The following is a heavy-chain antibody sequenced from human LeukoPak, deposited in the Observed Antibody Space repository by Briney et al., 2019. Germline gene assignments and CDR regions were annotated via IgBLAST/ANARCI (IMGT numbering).Heavy chain of an antibody. D-gene: IGHD4-17*01. CDR2: LNPNSGGT. V-gene: IGHV1-2*02. CDR1: GYTLTDYY. CDR3: ARSAYGDYASFDY. J-gene: IGHJ4*02. Sequence: ASVKVSCKASGYTLTDYYMHWVRQAPGQGLEWMGWLNPNSGGTNYAQKFQGRVTMTRDASISTAYMELSSLRSEDTAVYYCARSAYGDYASFDYWGQGTLVTVSS.